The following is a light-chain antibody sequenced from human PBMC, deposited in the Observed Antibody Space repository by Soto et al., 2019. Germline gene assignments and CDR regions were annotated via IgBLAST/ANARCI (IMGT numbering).Light chain of an antibody. V-gene: IGLV1-40*01. CDR3: KSYDSRLSGSDV. CDR2: GDS. Sequence: QSVLTQPPSVSGAPGQRVTISCTGSSSNIGAGYDVNWYQQLPGTAPKLLIFGDSNRPSGVPDRFSGSKSGTSASLAITGLQADDEADYYCKSYDSRLSGSDVFVAGTKVTVL. J-gene: IGLJ1*01. CDR1: SSNIGAGYD.